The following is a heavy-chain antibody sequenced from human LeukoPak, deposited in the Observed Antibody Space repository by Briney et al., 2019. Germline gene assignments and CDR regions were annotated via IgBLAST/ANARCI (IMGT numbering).Heavy chain of an antibody. Sequence: ASVKVSCKASGYTFTGYGISWVRQAPGQGLEWMGWISAYNGNTNYAQKLQGRVTMTTDTSTSTAYMELRSLRSDDTAVYYCVYYDSSGYPDYFDYWGQGTLVTVSS. CDR2: ISAYNGNT. CDR3: VYYDSSGYPDYFDY. D-gene: IGHD3-22*01. J-gene: IGHJ4*02. V-gene: IGHV1-18*01. CDR1: GYTFTGYG.